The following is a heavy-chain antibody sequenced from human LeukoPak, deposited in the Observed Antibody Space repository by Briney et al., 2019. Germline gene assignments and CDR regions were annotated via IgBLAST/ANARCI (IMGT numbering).Heavy chain of an antibody. CDR3: ARDRTSSGWYGQFDY. CDR1: GFTFSSYS. CDR2: ISSSSSTI. D-gene: IGHD6-19*01. Sequence: GGSLRLSCAASGFTFSSYSMNWVRQAPGKGLEWVSYISSSSSTIYYADSVKGRFTISRDNAKNSLYLQMNSLRAEDTAVYYCARDRTSSGWYGQFDYWGQGTLVTVSS. J-gene: IGHJ4*02. V-gene: IGHV3-48*01.